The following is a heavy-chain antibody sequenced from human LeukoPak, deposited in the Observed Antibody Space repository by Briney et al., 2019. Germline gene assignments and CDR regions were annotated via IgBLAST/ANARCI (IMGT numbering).Heavy chain of an antibody. D-gene: IGHD3-9*01. V-gene: IGHV3-23*01. J-gene: IGHJ4*02. Sequence: PGGSLRLSCAASGFTFSSYAMSWVCQAPGKGLEWVSAISGSGGSTYYADSVRGRFTISRDNSRNTLYLRMNSLRAEDTPVYYCAKDPTWTYYDILTGDYWGQGTLLTVSS. CDR3: AKDPTWTYYDILTGDY. CDR1: GFTFSSYA. CDR2: ISGSGGST.